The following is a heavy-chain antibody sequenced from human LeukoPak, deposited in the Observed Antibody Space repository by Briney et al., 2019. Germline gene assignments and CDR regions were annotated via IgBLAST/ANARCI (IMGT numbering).Heavy chain of an antibody. Sequence: GGSLRLSCAASGFTFSSYWMHWVRQAPGKGLVWVSRINSDGSSTSYADSVKGRFTISRDNAKNTLYLQMNSLRAEDTAVYYCAKGGVSSWYGYYFDYWGQGTLVTVSS. CDR1: GFTFSSYW. CDR3: AKGGVSSWYGYYFDY. V-gene: IGHV3-74*01. J-gene: IGHJ4*02. D-gene: IGHD6-13*01. CDR2: INSDGSST.